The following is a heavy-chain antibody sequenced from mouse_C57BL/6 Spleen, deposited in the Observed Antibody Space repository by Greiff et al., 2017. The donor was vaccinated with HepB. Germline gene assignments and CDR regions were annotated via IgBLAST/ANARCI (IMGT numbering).Heavy chain of an antibody. D-gene: IGHD1-1*01. CDR3: ARDLYYYGSSSLFDY. V-gene: IGHV5-17*01. CDR1: GFTFSDYG. Sequence: VQLKESGGGLVKPGGSLKLSCAASGFTFSDYGMHWVRQAPEKGLEWVAYISSGSSTIYYADTVKGRFTISRDNAKNTLFLQMTSLRSEDTAMYYCARDLYYYGSSSLFDYWGQGTTLTVSS. CDR2: ISSGSSTI. J-gene: IGHJ2*01.